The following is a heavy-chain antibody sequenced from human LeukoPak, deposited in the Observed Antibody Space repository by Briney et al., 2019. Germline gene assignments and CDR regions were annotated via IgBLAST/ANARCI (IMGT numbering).Heavy chain of an antibody. J-gene: IGHJ5*02. V-gene: IGHV4-34*01. CDR1: GGSFSGYY. Sequence: SETLSLTCAVYGGSFSGYYWSWIRQPPGKGLEWIGEINHSGSTNYNPSLKSRVTISVDTPKNQFSLKLSSVTAADTAVYYCARAGPGCLDPWGQGTLVTVSS. CDR3: ARAGPGCLDP. D-gene: IGHD2-15*01. CDR2: INHSGST.